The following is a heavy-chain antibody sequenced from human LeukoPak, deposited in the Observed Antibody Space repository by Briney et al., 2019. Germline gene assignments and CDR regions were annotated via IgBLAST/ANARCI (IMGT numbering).Heavy chain of an antibody. J-gene: IGHJ6*03. CDR3: AKDRCSNGIGCYYYYMDV. CDR2: IQYDGSNE. Sequence: GGSLRLSCAASGFTFSSYGMHWVRQAPGKGLEWVAYIQYDGSNEQFADSAKGRFSISRDSSKNILHLQVNSLRAEDTAVYYCAKDRCSNGIGCYYYYMDVWGKGTTVTISS. D-gene: IGHD2-8*01. CDR1: GFTFSSYG. V-gene: IGHV3-30*02.